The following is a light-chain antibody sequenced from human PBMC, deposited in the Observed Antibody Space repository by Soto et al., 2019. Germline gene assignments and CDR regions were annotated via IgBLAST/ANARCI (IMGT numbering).Light chain of an antibody. V-gene: IGLV2-14*01. J-gene: IGLJ2*01. Sequence: QSVLTQPASVSGSPGQSITISCTGTSSDVGGYNYVSWYQQHPGKAPKLMIYDVSNRPSRVSNRFSGSKSGNTASLTISGLQAEDEADYYCSSYTSSISVVFGGGTKLTVL. CDR1: SSDVGGYNY. CDR3: SSYTSSISVV. CDR2: DVS.